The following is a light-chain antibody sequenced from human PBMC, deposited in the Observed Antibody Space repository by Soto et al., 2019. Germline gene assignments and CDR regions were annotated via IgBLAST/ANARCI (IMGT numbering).Light chain of an antibody. V-gene: IGKV3-15*01. CDR3: QQYNNWPLFT. CDR1: QSVSSN. CDR2: GAS. J-gene: IGKJ3*01. Sequence: EIVMTQSPATLSVSPGERATLSCRASQSVSSNLAWYQQKPGQAPRLLIYGASNRATGIPARFSGSGSGTDFTLTISSLQSEDFAVYYCQQYNNWPLFTFGPGTKVDIK.